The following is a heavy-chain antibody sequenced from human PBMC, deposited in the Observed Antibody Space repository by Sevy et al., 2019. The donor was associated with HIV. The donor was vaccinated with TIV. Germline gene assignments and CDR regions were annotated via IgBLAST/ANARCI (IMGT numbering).Heavy chain of an antibody. V-gene: IGHV3-23*01. Sequence: GGSLRLSCAASGFTFSSYAMHWVRQAPGKGLKWVSVIIGSGDSTYYADSVKGRFTISRDNSKNTLYLQMNSLRAEDTAVYYCAKDVVMGATTPIYYFDYWGQGTLVTVSS. CDR2: IIGSGDST. J-gene: IGHJ4*02. CDR3: AKDVVMGATTPIYYFDY. CDR1: GFTFSSYA. D-gene: IGHD1-26*01.